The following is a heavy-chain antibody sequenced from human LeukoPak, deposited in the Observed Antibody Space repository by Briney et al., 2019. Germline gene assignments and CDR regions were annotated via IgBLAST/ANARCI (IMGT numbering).Heavy chain of an antibody. CDR2: ISYAGSNE. Sequence: GGSLRLSCAASGFTFRNYAMHWVRQAPGKGLEWVAVISYAGSNEHYADSVKGRFTISRDNSKNTLFLQMNSLRAEDTAVYYCARGDFRWEMATTIAFDIWGQGTMVTVSS. CDR1: GFTFRNYA. V-gene: IGHV3-30*04. CDR3: ARGDFRWEMATTIAFDI. D-gene: IGHD5-24*01. J-gene: IGHJ3*02.